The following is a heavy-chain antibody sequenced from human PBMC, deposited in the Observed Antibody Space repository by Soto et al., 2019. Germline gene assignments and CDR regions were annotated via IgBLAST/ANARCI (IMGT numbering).Heavy chain of an antibody. Sequence: QVQLQESGPGLVKPSQTLSLTCTVSGDSVSSDGYYWSWIRQHPGKGLEWIGAIYYSGSPSYHPSLKLRGKIPVDTSENHLALRLNFVTAADTAVYYCARRHDILTGPDAFDIWGQVRMVTVSS. CDR2: IYYSGSP. J-gene: IGHJ3*02. CDR3: ARRHDILTGPDAFDI. D-gene: IGHD3-9*01. CDR1: GDSVSSDGYY. V-gene: IGHV4-31*02.